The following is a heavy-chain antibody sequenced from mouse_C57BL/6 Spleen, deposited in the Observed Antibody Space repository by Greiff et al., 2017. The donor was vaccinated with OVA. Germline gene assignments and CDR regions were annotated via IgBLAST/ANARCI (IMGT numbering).Heavy chain of an antibody. J-gene: IGHJ3*01. V-gene: IGHV1-78*01. CDR1: GYTFTDHT. D-gene: IGHD1-1*01. CDR2: IYPRDGST. CDR3: ARRDYYYGSSPWFAY. Sequence: QVQLQQSDAELVKPGASVKISCKVSGYTFTDHTIHWMKQRPEQGLEWIGYIYPRDGSTKYNEKFKGKATLTADKSSSTAYMQLNSLTSEDSAVYFCARRDYYYGSSPWFAYWGQGTLVTVSA.